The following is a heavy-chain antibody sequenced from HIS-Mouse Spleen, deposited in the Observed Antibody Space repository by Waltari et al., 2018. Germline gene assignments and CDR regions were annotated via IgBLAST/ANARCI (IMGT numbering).Heavy chain of an antibody. J-gene: IGHJ3*02. V-gene: IGHV3-21*01. CDR2: ISSSSSYI. CDR3: ARSRGSGLEAFDI. CDR1: GFTFSSYS. Sequence: EVQLVESGGGLVKPGGSLRLSCAASGFTFSSYSMNWVCQAPGKGLEWVSSISSSSSYIYYADSVKGRFTISRDNAKNSLYLQMNSLRAEDTAVYYCARSRGSGLEAFDIWGQGTMVTVSS. D-gene: IGHD1-26*01.